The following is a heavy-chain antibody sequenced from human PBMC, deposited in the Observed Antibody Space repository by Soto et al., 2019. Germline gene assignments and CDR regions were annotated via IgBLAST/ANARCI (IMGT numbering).Heavy chain of an antibody. D-gene: IGHD2-21*01. V-gene: IGHV3-74*01. J-gene: IGHJ6*02. CDR1: GFTFSSYG. CDR2: ISYDGSST. CDR3: ARRDQIAYYYGMDV. Sequence: AGGSLRLSCAASGFTFSSYGMHWVRQAPGKGLVWVAGISYDGSSTSYADSVKGRFTISRDNAKNTLYLQMNSLRAEDTAVYYCARRDQIAYYYGMDVWGQGTTVTVSS.